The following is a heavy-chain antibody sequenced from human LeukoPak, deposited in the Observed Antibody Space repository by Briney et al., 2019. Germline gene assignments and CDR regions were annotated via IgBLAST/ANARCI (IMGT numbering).Heavy chain of an antibody. J-gene: IGHJ4*02. V-gene: IGHV3-21*04. D-gene: IGHD1-26*01. CDR1: GFTFSNSA. Sequence: GGSLRLSCAASGFTFSNSAMNWVRQAPGKGLEWVSSINNVGSHIYYADSVKGRFTISRDNAKNSLYLQMNSLRAEDTAIYYCVRDRGTYRPIDYWGQGTLVTVSS. CDR3: VRDRGTYRPIDY. CDR2: INNVGSHI.